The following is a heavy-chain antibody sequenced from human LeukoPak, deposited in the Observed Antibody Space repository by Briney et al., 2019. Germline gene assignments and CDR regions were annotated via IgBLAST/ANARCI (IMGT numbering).Heavy chain of an antibody. D-gene: IGHD3-16*01. Sequence: SGGSLRLSCAASGFTFSSYVMHWVRQAPGKGLEWVAIISYDGSNEYYADSVKGRFTISRDNSKNTLYLQMNSLRAADTAVYYCSRGGGRMRIYGKKWFDPWGQGTLVTVSS. CDR3: SRGGGRMRIYGKKWFDP. CDR2: ISYDGSNE. V-gene: IGHV3-30*04. J-gene: IGHJ5*02. CDR1: GFTFSSYV.